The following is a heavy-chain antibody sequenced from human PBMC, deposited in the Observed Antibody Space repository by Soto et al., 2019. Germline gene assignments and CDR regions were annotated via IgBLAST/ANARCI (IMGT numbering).Heavy chain of an antibody. V-gene: IGHV1-18*01. D-gene: IGHD4-17*01. J-gene: IGHJ4*02. CDR1: GYTFSGYA. CDR2: ISAYNGNT. CDR3: ARPFGDYGDYAWSLWY. Sequence: QVQLVQSGAEVKKPGASVKVSCKASGYTFSGYAMGWVREAPGQGLEWMGWISAYNGNTDYAPKFQGRVTMTTDTSTSTAYMELRSLTSDDTAVYYCARPFGDYGDYAWSLWYWGKGTLVTVSS.